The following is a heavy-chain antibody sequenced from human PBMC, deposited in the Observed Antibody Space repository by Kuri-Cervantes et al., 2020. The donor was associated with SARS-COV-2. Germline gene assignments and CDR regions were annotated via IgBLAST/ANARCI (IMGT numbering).Heavy chain of an antibody. Sequence: GESLKISCAASGFSFSDAWMSWVRQAPGKGLEWVSSISSSSSYIYYADSVKGRFTISRDNAKNSLYLQMNSLRAEDTAVYYCARDYRGWELFDYWGQGTLVTVSS. CDR2: ISSSSSYI. J-gene: IGHJ4*02. D-gene: IGHD1-26*01. V-gene: IGHV3-21*01. CDR3: ARDYRGWELFDY. CDR1: GFSFSDAW.